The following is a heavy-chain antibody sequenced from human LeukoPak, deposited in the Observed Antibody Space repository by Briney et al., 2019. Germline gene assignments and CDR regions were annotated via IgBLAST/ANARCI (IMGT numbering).Heavy chain of an antibody. D-gene: IGHD1-1*01. CDR3: AGDRTGTPIL. Sequence: GGSLRLSCAASGFTFNDYAMYWVRQTPGKGLEWVTLISYDGYDKSYADSVRGRFTISRDNSKNTLYLQMDSLRSEDTAVYYCAGDRTGTPILWGQGTLVTVSS. CDR2: ISYDGYDK. V-gene: IGHV3-30-3*01. J-gene: IGHJ4*02. CDR1: GFTFNDYA.